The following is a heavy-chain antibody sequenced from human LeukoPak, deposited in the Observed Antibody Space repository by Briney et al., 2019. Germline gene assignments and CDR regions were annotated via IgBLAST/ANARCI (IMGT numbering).Heavy chain of an antibody. V-gene: IGHV3-7*05. Sequence: GGSLRLSCAASGFTFSSYWMTWVRQAPGKGLEWVAKIKQVGSEKYYVDSVKGQFTISRDNAKNSLYLQMNSLGAEDTAVYYCARRGTSSSWAHFDYWGQGTLVTVSS. D-gene: IGHD6-13*01. CDR1: GFTFSSYW. J-gene: IGHJ4*02. CDR2: IKQVGSEK. CDR3: ARRGTSSSWAHFDY.